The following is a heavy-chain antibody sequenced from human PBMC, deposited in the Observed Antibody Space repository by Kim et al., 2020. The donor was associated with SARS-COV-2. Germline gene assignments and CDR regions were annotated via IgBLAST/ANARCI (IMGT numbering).Heavy chain of an antibody. CDR2: ISYDGSNK. Sequence: GGSLRLSCAASGVTFNTYGMHWVRQAPGKGLEWVAVISYDGSNKYYADSVKGRFTISRDNSKNTLYLQMNSLRIEDTAVYYFAKSFSGSYFGYDYWGQGTLVTVSS. D-gene: IGHD1-26*01. CDR3: AKSFSGSYFGYDY. CDR1: GVTFNTYG. J-gene: IGHJ4*02. V-gene: IGHV3-30*18.